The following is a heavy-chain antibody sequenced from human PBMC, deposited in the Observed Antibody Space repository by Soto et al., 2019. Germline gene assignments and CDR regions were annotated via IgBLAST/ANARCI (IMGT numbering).Heavy chain of an antibody. D-gene: IGHD4-17*01. V-gene: IGHV4-31*03. CDR3: AKDFGDYPDYYYYGMDV. CDR2: IYYSGST. CDR1: GGSISSGGYY. Sequence: PSETLSLTCPVSGGSISSGGYYWSWIRQHPGKGLEWIGYIYYSGSTYYNPSLKSRVTISVDTSKNQFSLKLSSVTAADTAVYYCAKDFGDYPDYYYYGMDVWGQGTTVTVSS. J-gene: IGHJ6*02.